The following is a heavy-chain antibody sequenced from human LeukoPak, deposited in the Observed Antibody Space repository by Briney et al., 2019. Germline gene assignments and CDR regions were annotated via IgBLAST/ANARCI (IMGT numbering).Heavy chain of an antibody. CDR1: GGSISSYY. D-gene: IGHD3-22*01. CDR2: IYTSGST. J-gene: IGHJ4*02. Sequence: SETLSLTCTVSGGSISSYYWSWIRQPAGKGLEWIGRIYTSGSTNYNPSLKSRVTMSVDTSKNQFSLKLSSVTAADTAVYYCARHDSSGYYSPLEIGYWGQGTLVTVSS. CDR3: ARHDSSGYYSPLEIGY. V-gene: IGHV4-4*07.